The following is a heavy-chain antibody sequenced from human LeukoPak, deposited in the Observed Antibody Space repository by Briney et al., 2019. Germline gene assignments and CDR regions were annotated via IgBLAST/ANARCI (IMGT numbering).Heavy chain of an antibody. CDR3: ARGELLLDY. Sequence: GGSLRLSCAASGFTFSFYSMNWVRQAPGKGLQWVSSISSSSDYIYYADSMKGRFTISRDNAKNSLYLQMNSLRAEDTAVYYCARGELLLDYWGQGTLVTVSS. CDR2: ISSSSDYI. V-gene: IGHV3-21*01. D-gene: IGHD3-10*01. CDR1: GFTFSFYS. J-gene: IGHJ4*02.